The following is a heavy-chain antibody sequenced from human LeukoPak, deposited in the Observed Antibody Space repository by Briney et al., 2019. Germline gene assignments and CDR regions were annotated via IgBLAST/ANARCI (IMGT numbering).Heavy chain of an antibody. CDR3: AKGGAVAPRGFDI. Sequence: SGGSLRLSCAASGFTFSTYTMSWVRQAPGKGLQRVSGITGSGGSTYCADSVKGRFTISRDNSKNTLYLQMNSLRAEDTAVYYCAKGGAVAPRGFDIWGQGTMVTVSS. J-gene: IGHJ3*02. CDR1: GFTFSTYT. CDR2: ITGSGGST. V-gene: IGHV3-23*01. D-gene: IGHD4-23*01.